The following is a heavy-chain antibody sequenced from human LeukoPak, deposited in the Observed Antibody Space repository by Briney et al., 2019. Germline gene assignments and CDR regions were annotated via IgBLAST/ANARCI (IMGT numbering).Heavy chain of an antibody. Sequence: PGGCLRLSCTASGFTFSSYEMNCVGHAPGHGREWGAFIRFDASNNFYVESVKGRFTISRDTSKHMLYLQMNRLRPEDTAVYYCAREGAGGNPNDYWGQGTPVTVSS. CDR2: IRFDASNN. J-gene: IGHJ4*02. CDR3: AREGAGGNPNDY. CDR1: GFTFSSYE. V-gene: IGHV3-30*02. D-gene: IGHD4-23*01.